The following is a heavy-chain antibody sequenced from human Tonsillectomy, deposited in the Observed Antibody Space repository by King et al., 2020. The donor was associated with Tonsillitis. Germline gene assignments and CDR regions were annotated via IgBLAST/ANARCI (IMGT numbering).Heavy chain of an antibody. CDR1: GFTFSTYA. CDR3: AKDPFGSNWFDP. D-gene: IGHD3-16*01. CDR2: ISNSGRNT. Sequence: VQLVESGGGLVQPGGSLRLSCAASGFTFSTYAMSWVRQAPGKGLEWVSSISNSGRNTYYADSVKGRFTISRDNSKNTLYLQMNSLRAEDTAFYYCAKDPFGSNWFDPWGQGTLVTVSS. J-gene: IGHJ5*02. V-gene: IGHV3-23*04.